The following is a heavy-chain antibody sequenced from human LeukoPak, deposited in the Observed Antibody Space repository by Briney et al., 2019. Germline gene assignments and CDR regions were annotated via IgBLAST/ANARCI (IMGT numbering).Heavy chain of an antibody. Sequence: PSETLSLTCTVSGGSISSSSYYWGWIRQPPGKGLEWIGSIYYSGSTYYNPSLKSRVTISVDTSKNQFSLKLSSVTAADTAVYYCARAIRAVAGTRIDYWGQGTLVTVSS. J-gene: IGHJ4*02. CDR1: GGSISSSSYY. V-gene: IGHV4-39*07. CDR2: IYYSGST. D-gene: IGHD6-19*01. CDR3: ARAIRAVAGTRIDY.